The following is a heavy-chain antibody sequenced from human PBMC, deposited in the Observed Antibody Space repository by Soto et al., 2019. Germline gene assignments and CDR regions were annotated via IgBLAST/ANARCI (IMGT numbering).Heavy chain of an antibody. D-gene: IGHD1-26*01. Sequence: SETLSLTCSVSNVAIISSYCNCLRQAPWKGLEWIGFVYYTGTIKYNPSLKSRVTISADTSRNEFSLRLTSVTTADTAFYFCARDFAGRSPFDPWGPGTLVTVSS. CDR3: ARDFAGRSPFDP. V-gene: IGHV4-59*01. J-gene: IGHJ5*01. CDR1: NVAIISSY. CDR2: VYYTGTI.